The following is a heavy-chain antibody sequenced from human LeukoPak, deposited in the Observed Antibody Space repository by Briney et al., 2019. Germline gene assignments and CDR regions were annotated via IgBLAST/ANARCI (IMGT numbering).Heavy chain of an antibody. D-gene: IGHD3-22*01. CDR1: GFTFSSYA. CDR2: ISGSGGST. V-gene: IGHV3-23*01. J-gene: IGHJ4*02. CDR3: AKEPTYYYDSSSYQPYYFDF. Sequence: GGSLRLSCAASGFTFSSYAMSWVRQAPGKGLEWVSAISGSGGSTYYADSVKGRFTISRDNSKNTLYLQMNSLRAEDTAVYYCAKEPTYYYDSSSYQPYYFDFWGQGTLVTVSS.